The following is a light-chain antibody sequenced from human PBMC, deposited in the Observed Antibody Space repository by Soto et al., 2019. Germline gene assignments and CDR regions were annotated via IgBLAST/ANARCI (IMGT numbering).Light chain of an antibody. CDR3: GAWDNSLTGGV. CDR1: SSNIGSNY. CDR2: DNY. V-gene: IGLV1-51*02. J-gene: IGLJ2*01. Sequence: QSVLTQPPSVSAAPGQKVTISCSGSSSNIGSNYVSWYQQLPGAAPKLLIYDNYERPSGIPDRFSGSKSGTSATLDITGLQTGDEADYYCGAWDNSLTGGVFGGGTKLTVL.